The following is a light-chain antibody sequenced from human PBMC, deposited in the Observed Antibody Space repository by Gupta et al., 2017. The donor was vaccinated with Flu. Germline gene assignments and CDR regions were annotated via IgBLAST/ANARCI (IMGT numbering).Light chain of an antibody. V-gene: IGKV1-39*01. J-gene: IGKJ1*01. CDR3: QQSDSTPRT. Sequence: VSISCRASQSITSYLNWYQQRPGKAPTLLIYATSNLQSGVPSRFSGSGSGTDFTLTISSLQPEDFATYYCQQSDSTPRTFGEGTKVEIK. CDR1: QSITSY. CDR2: ATS.